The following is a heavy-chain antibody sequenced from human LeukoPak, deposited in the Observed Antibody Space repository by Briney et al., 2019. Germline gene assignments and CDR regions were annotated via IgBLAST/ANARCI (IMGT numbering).Heavy chain of an antibody. CDR2: IIPIFGTA. V-gene: IGHV1-69*13. J-gene: IGHJ3*02. Sequence: SVKVSCKASGYTFTSYDINWVRQAPGQGLEWMGGIIPIFGTANYAQKFQGRVTITADESTSTAYMELSSLRSEDTAVYYCARDRNVAAAALGRAFDIWGQGTMVTVSS. CDR1: GYTFTSYD. D-gene: IGHD6-13*01. CDR3: ARDRNVAAAALGRAFDI.